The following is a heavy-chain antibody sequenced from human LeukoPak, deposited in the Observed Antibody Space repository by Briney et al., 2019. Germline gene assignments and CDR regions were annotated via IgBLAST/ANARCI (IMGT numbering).Heavy chain of an antibody. Sequence: GGSLRLSCAGSGFNFTGYWMHWVRQAPGKGLEWISRLYSDGRSLTYADSVMGRFTISRDNAKNMLYLQMNSLRAEDTAVYYCARGRGLGELAVASFDSWGQGILVTVSA. D-gene: IGHD6-19*01. J-gene: IGHJ4*02. CDR3: ARGRGLGELAVASFDS. CDR1: GFNFTGYW. V-gene: IGHV3-74*03. CDR2: LYSDGRSL.